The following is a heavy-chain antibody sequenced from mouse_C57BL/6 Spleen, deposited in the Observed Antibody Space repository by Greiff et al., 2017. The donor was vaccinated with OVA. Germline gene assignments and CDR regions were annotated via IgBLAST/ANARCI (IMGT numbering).Heavy chain of an antibody. CDR2: IDPSDSYT. CDR1: GYTFTSYW. D-gene: IGHD2-5*01. Sequence: QVQLQQPGAELVKPGASVKLSCKASGYTFTSYWMQWVKQRPGQGLEWIGEIDPSDSYTNYNQKFKGKATLTVDTSSSTAYMQLSSLTSEDSAVYYCAYYSNYSCAYWGQGTLVTVAA. J-gene: IGHJ3*01. CDR3: AYYSNYSCAY. V-gene: IGHV1-50*01.